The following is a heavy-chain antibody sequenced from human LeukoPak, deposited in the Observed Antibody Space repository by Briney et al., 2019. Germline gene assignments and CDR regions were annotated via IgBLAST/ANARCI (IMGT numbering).Heavy chain of an antibody. J-gene: IGHJ3*02. CDR1: GYTFTSYY. CDR2: INPSGGST. Sequence: ASVKVSCKASGYTFTSYYMHWVRQAPGQGLEWMGIINPSGGSTSYAQKFQGRVTMTRDMSTSTVYMELSSLGSEDTAVYYCARATRRSKSNDAFDIWGQGTMVTVSS. CDR3: ARATRRSKSNDAFDI. V-gene: IGHV1-46*01.